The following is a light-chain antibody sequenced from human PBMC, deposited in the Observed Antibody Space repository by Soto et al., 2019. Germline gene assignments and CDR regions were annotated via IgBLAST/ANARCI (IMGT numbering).Light chain of an antibody. J-gene: IGKJ5*01. CDR2: DAS. Sequence: EIVLTQSPATLSLSPGERATLSCRASQSVSSYLAWYQQKPGQAPRLLIYDASNRATGIPARFSGSGSGTGFTLTNSRLGPEDFAVYYCQQRSNWITFGQGTRLEIK. V-gene: IGKV3-11*01. CDR1: QSVSSY. CDR3: QQRSNWIT.